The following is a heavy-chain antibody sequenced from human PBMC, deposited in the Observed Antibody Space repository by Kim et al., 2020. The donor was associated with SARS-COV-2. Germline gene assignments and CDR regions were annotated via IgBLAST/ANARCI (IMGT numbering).Heavy chain of an antibody. Sequence: GGSLRLSCAASGFTFSSYAMHWVRQAPGKGLEWVAVISYDGSNKYYADSVKGRFTISRDNSKNTLYLQMNSLRAEDTAVYYCARNRGAFDIWGQGTMVTVSS. D-gene: IGHD7-27*01. CDR2: ISYDGSNK. CDR1: GFTFSSYA. J-gene: IGHJ3*02. V-gene: IGHV3-30-3*01. CDR3: ARNRGAFDI.